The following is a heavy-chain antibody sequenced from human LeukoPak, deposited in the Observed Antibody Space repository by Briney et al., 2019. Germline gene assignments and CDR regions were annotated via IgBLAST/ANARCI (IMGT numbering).Heavy chain of an antibody. CDR3: ARVDSPDYYDSSGYYYYYYYMDV. Sequence: PGGSLRLSCAASGFTFSSYSMNWVRQAPGKGLEWVSYISSSSSTIYYADSVKGRFTISRDNAKNSLYLQMNSLRAEDTAVYYCARVDSPDYYDSSGYYYYYYYMDVWGKGTTVTVSS. CDR2: ISSSSSTI. J-gene: IGHJ6*03. V-gene: IGHV3-48*04. D-gene: IGHD3-22*01. CDR1: GFTFSSYS.